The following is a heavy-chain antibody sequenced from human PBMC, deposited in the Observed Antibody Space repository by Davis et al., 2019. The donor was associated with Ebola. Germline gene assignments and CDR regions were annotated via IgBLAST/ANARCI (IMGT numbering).Heavy chain of an antibody. D-gene: IGHD2-15*01. CDR2: ISYDGSNK. Sequence: SLKISCAASGFTFSSYAMHWVRQAPGKGLEWVAVISYDGSNKYYADSVKGRFTISRDNSKNTLYLQMNSLRAEDTAVYYCARDLWSDIVVVVAPDYWGQGTLVTVSS. CDR3: ARDLWSDIVVVVAPDY. CDR1: GFTFSSYA. J-gene: IGHJ4*02. V-gene: IGHV3-30*04.